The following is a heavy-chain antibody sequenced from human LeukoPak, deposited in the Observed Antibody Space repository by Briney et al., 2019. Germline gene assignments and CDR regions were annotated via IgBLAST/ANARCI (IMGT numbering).Heavy chain of an antibody. V-gene: IGHV3-23*01. CDR3: AKAGPVYYYDSSGYYYLNNFDY. CDR2: ISGSGGST. Sequence: GGSLRLSCAASGFTFSSYAMSWVRQAPGKGLEWVSAISGSGGSTYYADSVKGRFTISRDNSKNTLYLQMNSLRAEDTAVYYCAKAGPVYYYDSSGYYYLNNFDYWGQGTLVTVSS. D-gene: IGHD3-22*01. J-gene: IGHJ4*02. CDR1: GFTFSSYA.